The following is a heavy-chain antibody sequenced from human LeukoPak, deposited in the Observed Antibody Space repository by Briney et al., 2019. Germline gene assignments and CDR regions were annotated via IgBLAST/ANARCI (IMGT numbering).Heavy chain of an antibody. D-gene: IGHD3-3*01. CDR2: ISYDGSNK. CDR1: GFTFSSYA. V-gene: IGHV3-30*04. Sequence: PGGSLRLSCAASGFTFSSYAMHWVRQAPGKGLEWVAVISYDGSNKYYADSVKGRFTISRDNSKNTLYLQMNSLTAEDTAVYYCARGFWSGYSWFDPWGQGTLVTVSS. J-gene: IGHJ5*02. CDR3: ARGFWSGYSWFDP.